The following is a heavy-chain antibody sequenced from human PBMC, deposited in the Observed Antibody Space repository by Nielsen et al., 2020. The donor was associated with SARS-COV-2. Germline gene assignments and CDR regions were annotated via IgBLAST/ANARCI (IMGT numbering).Heavy chain of an antibody. Sequence: GSLRLSCTVSGGSISSSSYYWGWIRQPPGKGLEWIGSIYYSGSTYYNPSLKSRVTISVDTSKNQFSLKLSSVTAADTAVYYCARPYSSGWKSEYYFDYWGQGTLVTVSS. V-gene: IGHV4-39*01. J-gene: IGHJ4*02. CDR1: GGSISSSSYY. D-gene: IGHD6-19*01. CDR3: ARPYSSGWKSEYYFDY. CDR2: IYYSGST.